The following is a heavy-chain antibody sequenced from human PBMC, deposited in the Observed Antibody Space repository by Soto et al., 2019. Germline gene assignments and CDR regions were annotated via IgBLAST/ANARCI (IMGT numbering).Heavy chain of an antibody. V-gene: IGHV3-53*01. CDR3: ARGVGGYEHMWYFDY. CDR2: IYSGGST. J-gene: IGHJ4*02. CDR1: GFTVSSNY. Sequence: EVQLVESGGGLIQPGGSLRLSCAASGFTVSSNYMSWVRQAPGKGLEWVSVIYSGGSTYYADSVKGRFTISRDNSKNTLYLQMHTLRAEDPAVYYCARGVGGYEHMWYFDYWGQGTLVTSS. D-gene: IGHD5-12*01.